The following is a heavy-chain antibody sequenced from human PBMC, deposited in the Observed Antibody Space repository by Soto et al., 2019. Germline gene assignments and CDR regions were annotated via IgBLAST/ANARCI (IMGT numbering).Heavy chain of an antibody. CDR2: ILVDGRT. J-gene: IGHJ3*02. D-gene: IGHD2-8*02. CDR1: GFICSSYD. V-gene: IGHV3-23*01. Sequence: LRLSCAASGFICSSYDMSWVRQAPGKGLEWVSTILVDGRTFYVDSVEGRFTISRDSSQNTVYLQMNSLTAGDTALYYCAKATATGGGAFDICGQGTMVTVSS. CDR3: AKATATGGGAFDI.